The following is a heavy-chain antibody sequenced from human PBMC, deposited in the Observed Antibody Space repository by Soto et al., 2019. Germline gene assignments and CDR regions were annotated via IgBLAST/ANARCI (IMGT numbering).Heavy chain of an antibody. CDR3: ATFEQAPNGMDF. CDR1: GYTFTSYY. D-gene: IGHD2-8*01. Sequence: ASVKVFCKASGYTFTSYYMYWLRQAPGQGLEWVGRINPKSGDTNYAQRFQGRVSMTRDTSISTSYLELSSLTSDDTALYYCATFEQAPNGMDFWGQGTLVTVSS. J-gene: IGHJ4*02. CDR2: INPKSGDT. V-gene: IGHV1-2*06.